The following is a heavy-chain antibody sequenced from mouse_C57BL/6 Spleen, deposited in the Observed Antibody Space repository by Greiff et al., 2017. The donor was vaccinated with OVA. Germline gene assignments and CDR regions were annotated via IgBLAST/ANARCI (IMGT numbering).Heavy chain of an antibody. V-gene: IGHV1-53*01. Sequence: QVQLQQPGTELVKPGASVKLSCKASGYTFTSYWMHWVKQRPGQGLEWIGNINPSNGGTKYNEKFKSKATLTVDKSSSTAYMQLSCLTSEDSAVYYCARESYSYGPCMNFDVWGTGTTVTVSS. D-gene: IGHD2-12*01. CDR3: ARESYSYGPCMNFDV. CDR2: INPSNGGT. CDR1: GYTFTSYW. J-gene: IGHJ1*03.